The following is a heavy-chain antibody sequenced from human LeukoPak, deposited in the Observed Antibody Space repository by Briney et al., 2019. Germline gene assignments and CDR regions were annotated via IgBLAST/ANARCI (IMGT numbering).Heavy chain of an antibody. CDR1: GFSFSGYY. CDR3: ARGLTYYDILAGYYSYYFDY. CDR2: INHSGST. Sequence: PSETLSLTCAVYGFSFSGYYWSWIRQPPGKGLEWLGEINHSGSTNYNPSLKSRGTITVNKSKNQFSLKLSSVTAAETAVYHCARGLTYYDILAGYYSYYFDYWGQGSLVTVSS. D-gene: IGHD3-9*01. J-gene: IGHJ4*02. V-gene: IGHV4-34*01.